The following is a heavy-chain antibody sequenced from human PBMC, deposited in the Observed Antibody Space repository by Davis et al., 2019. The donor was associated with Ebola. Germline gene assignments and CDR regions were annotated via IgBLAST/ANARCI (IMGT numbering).Heavy chain of an antibody. CDR2: LGTRATTT. J-gene: IGHJ4*02. V-gene: IGHV3-23*01. CDR3: AKHGNGWYELDF. D-gene: IGHD6-19*01. CDR1: GFTFSSYA. Sequence: GGSLRLSCAASGFTFSSYAMSWVRQAPGKGLEWVSTLGTRATTTYYADSVKGRFTISRGNSKNTLFLQMNSLRADDTAIYYCAKHGNGWYELDFWGQGTLVTVSS.